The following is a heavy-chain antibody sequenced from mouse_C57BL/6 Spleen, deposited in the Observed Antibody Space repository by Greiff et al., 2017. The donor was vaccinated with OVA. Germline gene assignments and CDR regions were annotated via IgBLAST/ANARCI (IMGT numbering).Heavy chain of an antibody. CDR2: IGPGSGST. D-gene: IGHD2-4*01. J-gene: IGHJ3*01. V-gene: IGHV1-77*01. CDR1: GYTFTDYY. CDR3: AGYDYDPAWFAY. Sequence: QVHVKQSGAELVKPGASVKISCKASGYTFTDYYINWVKQRPGQGLEWIGKIGPGSGSTYYNEKFKGKATLTADKSSSTAYMQLSSLTSEDSAVYFCAGYDYDPAWFAYWGQGTLVTVSA.